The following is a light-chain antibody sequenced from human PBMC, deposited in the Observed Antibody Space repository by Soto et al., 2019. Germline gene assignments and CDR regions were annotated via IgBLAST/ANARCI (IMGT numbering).Light chain of an antibody. J-gene: IGKJ1*01. CDR1: ESLVATDGITY. CDR2: KVS. CDR3: MQGTHWPRT. Sequence: DVVMTQSPVSLPVTLGQPASISCRSSESLVATDGITYLNWFHQRPGQSPRRLIYKVSDRDPGVPDRFRGSGSGTDFTLRISRVEAEDVGIYYCMQGTHWPRTFGQGTKVDIK. V-gene: IGKV2-30*01.